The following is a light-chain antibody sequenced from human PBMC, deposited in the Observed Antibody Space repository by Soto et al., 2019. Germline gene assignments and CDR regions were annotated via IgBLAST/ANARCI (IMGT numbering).Light chain of an antibody. V-gene: IGKV3-20*01. Sequence: EIVMTQSPATLSVSPGERATLSGRASQSVSNNLAWFQQRPGQAPRLLIYDASNRATGVPDRFSGSGSGTDFTLTISRLEPEDFAVYYCQQYGSSPYTFGLGTRLEIK. CDR3: QQYGSSPYT. CDR2: DAS. J-gene: IGKJ5*01. CDR1: QSVSNN.